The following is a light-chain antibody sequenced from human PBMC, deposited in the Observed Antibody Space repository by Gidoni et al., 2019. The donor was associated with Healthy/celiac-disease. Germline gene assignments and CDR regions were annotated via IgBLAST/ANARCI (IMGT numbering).Light chain of an antibody. CDR2: DDN. CDR3: QSYDSSTPWV. Sequence: NFLLTQPPSVSDAPGTPVTISCTGSSSSIASNYVQWYQQPPRSAPTTVIYDDNQRPTGVPVRFSGSIDSSSNSASLTISGQKTEDEADYCCQSYDSSTPWVFGGGTKLTVL. CDR1: SSSIASNY. J-gene: IGLJ3*02. V-gene: IGLV6-57*02.